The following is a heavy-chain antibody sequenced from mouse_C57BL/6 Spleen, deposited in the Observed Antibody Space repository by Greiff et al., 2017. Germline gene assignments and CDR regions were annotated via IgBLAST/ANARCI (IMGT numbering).Heavy chain of an antibody. CDR2: IHPNSGST. Sequence: QVHVKQPGAELVKPGASVKLSCKASGYTFTSYWMHWVKQRPGQGLEWIGMIHPNSGSTNYNEKFKSKATLTVDKSSSTAYMQLSSLTSEDSAVYYCARRRLLYYAMDYWGQGTSVTVSS. V-gene: IGHV1-64*01. J-gene: IGHJ4*01. CDR1: GYTFTSYW. CDR3: ARRRLLYYAMDY. D-gene: IGHD2-3*01.